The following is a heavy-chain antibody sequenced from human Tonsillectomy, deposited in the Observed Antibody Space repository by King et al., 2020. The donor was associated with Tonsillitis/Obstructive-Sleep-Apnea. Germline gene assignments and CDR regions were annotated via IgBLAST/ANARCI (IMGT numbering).Heavy chain of an antibody. J-gene: IGHJ3*02. CDR3: ATYVGPDYNDQTHPPDAFDN. V-gene: IGHV5-51*01. D-gene: IGHD3-22*01. CDR2: IYPGDSDT. CDR1: GYTFKNYW. Sequence: QLVQSGAEVKKPGESLKISCKGSGYTFKNYWIGWVRQMSGKSLEWMGIIYPGDSDTRYGPSFQGQVTISADKSLNTAYLQWSSLKASDTAMYYCATYVGPDYNDQTHPPDAFDNWGQGTMITVSS.